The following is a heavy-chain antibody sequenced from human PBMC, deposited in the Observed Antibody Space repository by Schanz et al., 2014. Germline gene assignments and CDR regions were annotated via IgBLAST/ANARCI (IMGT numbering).Heavy chain of an antibody. V-gene: IGHV3-48*01. CDR2: ISGSSSTK. D-gene: IGHD3-3*01. J-gene: IGHJ3*02. Sequence: EVQVVESGGGLVQPGGSLRLSCTVSGFTFSSYGMHWVRQAPGKGLEWVSYISGSSSTKYYADSVKGRFTISRDNGKKSLYLQMNSLRAEDTAVFYCARVGGTYYDFWSGVPPTVMHDGFDIWGQGTMVTVS. CDR1: GFTFSSYG. CDR3: ARVGGTYYDFWSGVPPTVMHDGFDI.